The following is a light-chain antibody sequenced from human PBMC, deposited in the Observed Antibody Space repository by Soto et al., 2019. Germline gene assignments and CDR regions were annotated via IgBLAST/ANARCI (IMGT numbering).Light chain of an antibody. Sequence: HSVLTQPASVSGSPGQSITSSCTGSSGDFGGYNYVSWYQQHPGKAPQLLIYGVTNRPSGVSNRVSGSKSGNTASLTISGLQADDEAEYYGNSYTSSNTLPVVGTGTKATGL. CDR2: GVT. CDR1: SGDFGGYNY. CDR3: NSYTSSNTLPV. V-gene: IGLV2-14*03. J-gene: IGLJ1*01.